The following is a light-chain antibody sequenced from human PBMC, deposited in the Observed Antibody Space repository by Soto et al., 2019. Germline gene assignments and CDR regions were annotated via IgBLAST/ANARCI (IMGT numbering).Light chain of an antibody. CDR2: EVN. Sequence: QSVLTQPASVSGSLGQSITISCSGTSNDVGGYDHVSWYHHYPGKAPKLVIYEVNHRPSGVSDRFSGSKSGDTASLTISGLQAEDEADYYCRSYTSSITHVFGTGTKVTVL. J-gene: IGLJ1*01. V-gene: IGLV2-14*01. CDR3: RSYTSSITHV. CDR1: SNDVGGYDH.